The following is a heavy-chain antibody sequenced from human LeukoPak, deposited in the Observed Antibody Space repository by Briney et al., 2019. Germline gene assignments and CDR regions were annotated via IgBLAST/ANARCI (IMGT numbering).Heavy chain of an antibody. Sequence: TSETLSLTCTVSGGSISSYYWSWIRQPAGKRLEWIGRISSSGSTNYNPSLKSRVTMSVDTSKNQFSLKLSSVTAADTAVYYCATGSIFGVVVDAFDIWGQGTMVTVSS. V-gene: IGHV4-4*07. J-gene: IGHJ3*02. CDR1: GGSISSYY. CDR2: ISSSGST. D-gene: IGHD3-3*01. CDR3: ATGSIFGVVVDAFDI.